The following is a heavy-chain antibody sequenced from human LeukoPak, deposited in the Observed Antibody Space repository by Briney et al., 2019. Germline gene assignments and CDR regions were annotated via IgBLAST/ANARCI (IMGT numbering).Heavy chain of an antibody. CDR3: ATLRQYYESSEYIPGYVFDI. Sequence: KPSETLSLTCAVYGGSFSGYYWGWIRQPPGKGLEWIGSIYYSGTTYYNPSLRSRVTISVDTSKNQFSLRLRSVTAADTAVYYCATLRQYYESSEYIPGYVFDIWGQGTMVTVSS. J-gene: IGHJ3*02. V-gene: IGHV4-34*01. CDR2: IYYSGTT. CDR1: GGSFSGYY. D-gene: IGHD3-22*01.